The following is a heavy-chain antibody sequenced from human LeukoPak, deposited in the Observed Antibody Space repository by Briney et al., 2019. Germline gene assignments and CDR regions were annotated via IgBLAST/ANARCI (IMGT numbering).Heavy chain of an antibody. CDR2: IYDSGST. CDR1: GGSIRSSYYY. J-gene: IGHJ4*02. V-gene: IGHV4-39*02. CDR3: ARDVVRGVIS. D-gene: IGHD3-10*01. Sequence: SETLSLTCTVSGGSIRSSYYYWGWIRQPPGKGLEWIGSIYDSGSTYYNPSLKSRVTISVDTSKNQFSLKLNSVTAADTAVYYCARDVVRGVISWGQGTLVTVSS.